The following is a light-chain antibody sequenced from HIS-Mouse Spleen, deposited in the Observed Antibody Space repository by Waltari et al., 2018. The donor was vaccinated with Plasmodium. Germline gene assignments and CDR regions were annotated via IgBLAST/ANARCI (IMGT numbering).Light chain of an antibody. V-gene: IGKV1-39*01. CDR2: AAS. CDR3: QQNYNTWT. J-gene: IGKJ1*01. CDR1: QSISSY. Sequence: DIQMTQSPSSLSASVGDSVTITCRASQSISSYLNWYQQKPGKAPKLLIYAASSLQSGGPSRFSGSGSGTDFTLTISRLQPEDVATYYCQQNYNTWTFGQGTKVEIK.